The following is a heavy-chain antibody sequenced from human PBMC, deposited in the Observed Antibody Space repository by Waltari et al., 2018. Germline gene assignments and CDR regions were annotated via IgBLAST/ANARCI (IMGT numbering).Heavy chain of an antibody. CDR3: ARRYCSGGSCYYFDY. V-gene: IGHV4-4*02. CDR2: IYHSGST. J-gene: IGHJ4*02. CDR1: GGSISSSNW. D-gene: IGHD2-15*01. Sequence: QVQLQQWGAGLLKPSETLSLTCAVSGGSISSSNWWSWVRQPPGKGLEWIGEIYHSGSTNYNPSLKSRVTISVDKSKNQFSLKLSSVTAADTAVYYCARRYCSGGSCYYFDYWGQGTLVTVSS.